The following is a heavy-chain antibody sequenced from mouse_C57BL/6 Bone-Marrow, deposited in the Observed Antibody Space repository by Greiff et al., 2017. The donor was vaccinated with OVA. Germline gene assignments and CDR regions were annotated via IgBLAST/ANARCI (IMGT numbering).Heavy chain of an antibody. D-gene: IGHD2-2*01. CDR2: IYPGDGDT. Sequence: VQLQQSGADLLNPGSSVKISCKASGYAFIRYLMNGGKQRPGKGLEWIGQIYPGDGDTNYNGKFKGKATLTADKSSSTAYMQLSSLTSEDSAVYFCARERLWLRRRGDYFDYWGQGTTLTVSS. J-gene: IGHJ2*01. CDR1: GYAFIRYL. V-gene: IGHV1-80*01. CDR3: ARERLWLRRRGDYFDY.